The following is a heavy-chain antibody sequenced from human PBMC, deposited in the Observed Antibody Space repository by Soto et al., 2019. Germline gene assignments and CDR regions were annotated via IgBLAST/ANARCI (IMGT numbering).Heavy chain of an antibody. CDR1: GGSISSDNW. CDR2: IYHTGST. V-gene: IGHV4-4*02. Sequence: QVQLQESGPGLVKPSGTLSLSCAVSGGSISSDNWWSWVRQSPGKGLEWIGEIYHTGSTNYNPSLKSRVTISVDKAKNQFSLKLNFVTAADTAVYYCTAFLYYGSGSYYTGWFDPWGQGTLVTVSS. D-gene: IGHD3-10*01. J-gene: IGHJ5*02. CDR3: TAFLYYGSGSYYTGWFDP.